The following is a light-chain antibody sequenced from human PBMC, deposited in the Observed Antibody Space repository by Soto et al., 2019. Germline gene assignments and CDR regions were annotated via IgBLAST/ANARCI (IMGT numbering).Light chain of an antibody. J-gene: IGLJ2*01. CDR3: SSYTSSSTLVV. CDR2: DVS. Sequence: QSALTQPASVSGSPGQSITISCTGNSSDVGGYNYVSWYQQHPGKAPKLMIYDVSNRPSGVSNRFSDSKSGNTASLTISGLQAEDEADYYCSSYTSSSTLVVFGGGTKLTVL. CDR1: SSDVGGYNY. V-gene: IGLV2-14*01.